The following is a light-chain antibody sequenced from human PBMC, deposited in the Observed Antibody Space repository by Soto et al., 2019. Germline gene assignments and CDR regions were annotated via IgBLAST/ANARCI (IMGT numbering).Light chain of an antibody. Sequence: DIPMTQSPSTLSASVGDRVTITCRASQSISIWLAWYQQKPGRAPNLLIYGTSSLESRVPSRFSGSGSGTEFTLTISSLQPDDFATYYCQHYNDYSWTFGQGTKVEIK. CDR2: GTS. CDR3: QHYNDYSWT. V-gene: IGKV1-5*03. CDR1: QSISIW. J-gene: IGKJ1*01.